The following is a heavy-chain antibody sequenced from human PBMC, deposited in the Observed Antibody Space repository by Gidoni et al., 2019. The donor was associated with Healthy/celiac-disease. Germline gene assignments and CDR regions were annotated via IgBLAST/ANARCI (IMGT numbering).Heavy chain of an antibody. CDR3: ARGAPDYSNRFDY. CDR1: GGSISSGGYY. D-gene: IGHD4-4*01. J-gene: IGHJ4*02. CDR2: IYYSGST. Sequence: QVQLQESGPGLVKPSQTLSLPCTVSGGSISSGGYYWSWIRQHPGKGLEWIGYIYYSGSTYYNPSLKSRVTISVDTSKNQFSLKLSSVTAADTAVYYCARGAPDYSNRFDYWGQGTLVTVSS. V-gene: IGHV4-31*03.